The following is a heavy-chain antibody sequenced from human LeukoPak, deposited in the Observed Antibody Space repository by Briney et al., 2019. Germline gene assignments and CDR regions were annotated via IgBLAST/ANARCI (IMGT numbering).Heavy chain of an antibody. V-gene: IGHV3-23*01. CDR3: VSAWAAADAY. CDR2: ISGSGGST. CDR1: GFTFSRNA. D-gene: IGHD6-13*01. Sequence: GGSLRLSCVGSGFTFSRNAMSWVRQAPGKGLEWVSAISGSGGSTYYADSVKGRFTISRDNSKNSLYLQMNSLRAEDSAVYFCVSAWAAADAYWGQGTLVTVSS. J-gene: IGHJ4*02.